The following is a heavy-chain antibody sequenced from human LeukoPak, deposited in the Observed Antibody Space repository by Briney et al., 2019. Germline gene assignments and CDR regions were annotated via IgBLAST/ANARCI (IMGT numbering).Heavy chain of an antibody. V-gene: IGHV1-18*01. CDR3: AREMEQWLVQGEFDY. J-gene: IGHJ4*02. Sequence: ASVKVSCKASGYTFTSYGISWVRQAPGQGLEWMGWISPYTGDTNYAQNLQGRVTMTTDTSTSTAYMELRSLRSDDTAVYYCAREMEQWLVQGEFDYWGQGTLVTVSS. CDR2: ISPYTGDT. D-gene: IGHD6-19*01. CDR1: GYTFTSYG.